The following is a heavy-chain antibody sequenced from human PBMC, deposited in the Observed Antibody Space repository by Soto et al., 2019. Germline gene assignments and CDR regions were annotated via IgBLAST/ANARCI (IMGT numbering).Heavy chain of an antibody. D-gene: IGHD3-22*01. CDR3: ARSGMYYYDSGTDY. CDR2: IYNSGST. CDR1: GGSISSYY. J-gene: IGHJ4*02. V-gene: IGHV4-59*01. Sequence: SETLSLTCTISGGSISSYYWSWIRQPPGKGLEWIGYIYNSGSTKYNPSLKSRVTISVDTSKNQFSLKLSSVTAADTAVYYCARSGMYYYDSGTDYWGQGTLVTVS.